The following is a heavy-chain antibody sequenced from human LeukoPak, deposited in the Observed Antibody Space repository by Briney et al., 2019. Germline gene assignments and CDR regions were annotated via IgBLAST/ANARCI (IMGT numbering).Heavy chain of an antibody. CDR2: ISYDGSNK. CDR3: ASSFDY. Sequence: GGSLRLSCAASGFTFSSYGMHWVRQAPGKGLEWVAVISYDGSNKYYEDSVKGRFTISRDNSKNTLYLQMNSLRAEDTAVYYCASSFDYCGQGTLVTVSS. V-gene: IGHV3-30*03. J-gene: IGHJ4*02. D-gene: IGHD6-6*01. CDR1: GFTFSSYG.